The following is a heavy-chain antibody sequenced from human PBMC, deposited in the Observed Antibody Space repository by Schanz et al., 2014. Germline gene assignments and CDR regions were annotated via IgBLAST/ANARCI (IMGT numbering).Heavy chain of an antibody. Sequence: EVQLVESGGGLVKPGGSLRLSCATSGLTFTSAWMSWVRQAPGKGLEWVSYVSRSTPDIYYADSVKGRFTISRDNSKNTVHLQMNSLRAEDTAVYYCAKDRSWDYDSSGYFDYWGQGTLVTVSS. CDR2: VSRSTPDI. CDR3: AKDRSWDYDSSGYFDY. CDR1: GLTFTSAW. D-gene: IGHD3-22*01. J-gene: IGHJ4*02. V-gene: IGHV3-48*01.